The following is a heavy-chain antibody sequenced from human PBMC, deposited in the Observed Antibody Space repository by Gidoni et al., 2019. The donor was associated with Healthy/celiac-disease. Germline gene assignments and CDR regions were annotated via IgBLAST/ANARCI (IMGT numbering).Heavy chain of an antibody. V-gene: IGHV1-18*01. Sequence: QVQLVQPGAEVTKPGASVKLSCMVFGYTFTSYGIRWVRQAPGQGLEWMGWISAYNGNTNDAQKLQGRVTMTTDTSTSTAYMGLRSLGSDDTAVYYCARAGRDIVVVVAAPAEVWFDPWGQGTLVTVSS. D-gene: IGHD2-15*01. CDR1: GYTFTSYG. J-gene: IGHJ5*02. CDR3: ARAGRDIVVVVAAPAEVWFDP. CDR2: ISAYNGNT.